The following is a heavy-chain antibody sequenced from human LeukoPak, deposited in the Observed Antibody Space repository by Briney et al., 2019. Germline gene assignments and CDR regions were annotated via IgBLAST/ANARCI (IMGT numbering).Heavy chain of an antibody. Sequence: ASVKVSCKASGGTFSSYAISWVRQAPGQGLEWMGGIIPIFGTANYAQKFQGRVTITADKSTSTAYMELSSLRSEDTAVYYCARERGYGSGSYYTTGGDYWGQGTLVTVSS. CDR2: IIPIFGTA. V-gene: IGHV1-69*06. D-gene: IGHD3-10*01. CDR1: GGTFSSYA. CDR3: ARERGYGSGSYYTTGGDY. J-gene: IGHJ4*02.